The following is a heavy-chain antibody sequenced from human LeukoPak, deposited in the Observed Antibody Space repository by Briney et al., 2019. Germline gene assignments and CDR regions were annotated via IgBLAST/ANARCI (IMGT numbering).Heavy chain of an antibody. D-gene: IGHD1-26*01. Sequence: TSETLSLTCTVSGGSISSSSYYWGWIRQPPGKELEWIGSIYYSGSTYYNPSLKSRVTISVDTSKNQFSLKLSSVTAADTAVYYCASPGELPFDYWGQGTLVTVSS. V-gene: IGHV4-39*01. CDR3: ASPGELPFDY. J-gene: IGHJ4*02. CDR2: IYYSGST. CDR1: GGSISSSSYY.